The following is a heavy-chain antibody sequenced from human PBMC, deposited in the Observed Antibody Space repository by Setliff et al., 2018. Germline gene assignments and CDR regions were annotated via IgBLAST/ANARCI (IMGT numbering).Heavy chain of an antibody. J-gene: IGHJ6*02. CDR2: IYAIRST. Sequence: SLTCIVSGGSISSATSYWNWIRQPAGKELEWIGRIYAIRSTNYNPSLKSRVTISLDTSNNQFSLKLSSVTAADTAVYYCARDRTAYSYGLDVWGQGTTVTVSS. CDR1: GGSISSATSY. D-gene: IGHD5-18*01. CDR3: ARDRTAYSYGLDV. V-gene: IGHV4-61*02.